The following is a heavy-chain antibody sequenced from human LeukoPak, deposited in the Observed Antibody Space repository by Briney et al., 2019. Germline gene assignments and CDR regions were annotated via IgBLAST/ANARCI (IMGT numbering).Heavy chain of an antibody. V-gene: IGHV5-51*01. CDR3: ARMRDAYPDY. D-gene: IGHD5-24*01. Sequence: GESLKISCKGSGYSFTSYWIGWVRQMPGKGLEWMGIIFPGDSDSRYSPSFQGQVTISAYKSINTAYLQWSSLKASDTAMYLCARMRDAYPDYWGQGTLLTVSS. J-gene: IGHJ4*02. CDR1: GYSFTSYW. CDR2: IFPGDSDS.